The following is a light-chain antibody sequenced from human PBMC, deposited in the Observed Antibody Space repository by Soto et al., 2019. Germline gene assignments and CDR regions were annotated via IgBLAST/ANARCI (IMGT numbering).Light chain of an antibody. Sequence: QSVLTQPASVSGSPGQSITISCTGTNSDVGGYNYVSWYQQHPGKAPKLMIYEVSNRPSGVSNRFSGSKSGNTASLTLSGLQPEDEADYYCSSYTSNTTVVFGEGTKVTVL. CDR2: EVS. V-gene: IGLV2-14*01. J-gene: IGLJ2*01. CDR1: NSDVGGYNY. CDR3: SSYTSNTTVV.